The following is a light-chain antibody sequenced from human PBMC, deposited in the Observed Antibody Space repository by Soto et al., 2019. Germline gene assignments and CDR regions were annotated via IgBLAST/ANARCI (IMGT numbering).Light chain of an antibody. CDR3: SSYTASNSCV. V-gene: IGLV2-14*03. J-gene: IGLJ1*01. CDR1: SSDVGGYNY. Sequence: QSALTQPASVSGSPGQSISISCTGTSSDVGGYNYVSWYQQHPGKAPKLMIFEVTHRPSGVTNRFSGSKSGNTASLTISGLQPEDEADYYCSSYTASNSCVFGTGTKLTVL. CDR2: EVT.